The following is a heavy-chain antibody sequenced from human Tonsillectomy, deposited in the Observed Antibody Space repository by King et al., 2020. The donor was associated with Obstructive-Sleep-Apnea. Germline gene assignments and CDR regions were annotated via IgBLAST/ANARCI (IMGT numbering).Heavy chain of an antibody. D-gene: IGHD2-2*01. CDR1: RFTFSSYI. Sequence: VQLVESGGGLVQPGGSLRLSCAASRFTFSSYIMNWVRQVPGKGLEWVAYISSSSSTIYYGDSVKGRFTISRDNANNSLYLQLNSLRAEDTAVYYCAREYFSRTSCYDGLDYWGQGKLVTVSS. J-gene: IGHJ4*02. CDR3: AREYFSRTSCYDGLDY. V-gene: IGHV3-48*04. CDR2: ISSSSSTI.